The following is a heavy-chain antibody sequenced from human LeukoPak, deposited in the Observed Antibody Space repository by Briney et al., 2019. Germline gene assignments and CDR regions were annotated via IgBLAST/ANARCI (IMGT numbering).Heavy chain of an antibody. J-gene: IGHJ4*02. D-gene: IGHD6-19*01. V-gene: IGHV6-1*01. CDR2: TYYRSKWYN. Sequence: SQTLSLTCAISGNSVSSNSAAWHWIRQSPSRGLEWLGRTYYRSKWYNDYAVSVKSRITINPDTSKNQFSLQLNSVTPEDTAVYYCAREKGSSGWYGYYFDYWGQGTLVTVSS. CDR1: GNSVSSNSAA. CDR3: AREKGSSGWYGYYFDY.